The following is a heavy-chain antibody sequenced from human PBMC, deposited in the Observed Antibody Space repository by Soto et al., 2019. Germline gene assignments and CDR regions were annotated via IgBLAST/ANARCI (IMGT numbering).Heavy chain of an antibody. D-gene: IGHD2-21*02. CDR1: GFTFGTTD. CDR3: AKDSDFD. J-gene: IGHJ4*02. Sequence: PGGSLRLSCAASGFTFGTTDMSWVRQAPGEGLEWVSTIDGSGGITYYADSVKGRFTISRDNSKNTLYLQLNSLRAEDTAVYYCAKDSDFDWGQGTLVTVSS. CDR2: IDGSGGIT. V-gene: IGHV3-23*01.